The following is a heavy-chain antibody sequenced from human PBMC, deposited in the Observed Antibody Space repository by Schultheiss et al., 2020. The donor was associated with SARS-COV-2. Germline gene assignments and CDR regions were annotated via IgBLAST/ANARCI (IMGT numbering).Heavy chain of an antibody. D-gene: IGHD6-13*01. Sequence: SETLSLTCTVSGGSISSSSYYWGWIRQPPGKGLEWIGSIYYSGSTYYNPSLKSRVTISVDTSKNQFSLKLSSVTAADTAVYYCARQRVGIAAAGYYFYYGMDVWGQGTTVTVSS. CDR3: ARQRVGIAAAGYYFYYGMDV. J-gene: IGHJ6*02. CDR1: GGSISSSSYY. CDR2: IYYSGST. V-gene: IGHV4-39*01.